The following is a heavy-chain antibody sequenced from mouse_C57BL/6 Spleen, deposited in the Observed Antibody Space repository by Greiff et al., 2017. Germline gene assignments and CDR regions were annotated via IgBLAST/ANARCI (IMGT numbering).Heavy chain of an antibody. Sequence: EVKLVESGGGLVQPKGSLKLSCAASGFSFNTYAMNWVRQAPGKGLEWVARIRSKSNNYATYYADSVKDRFTISRDDSESMLYLQMNNLKTEDTAMYYCVRVYYGSFGYFDVWGTGTTGTVSS. V-gene: IGHV10-1*01. CDR2: IRSKSNNYAT. CDR3: VRVYYGSFGYFDV. CDR1: GFSFNTYA. J-gene: IGHJ1*03. D-gene: IGHD1-1*01.